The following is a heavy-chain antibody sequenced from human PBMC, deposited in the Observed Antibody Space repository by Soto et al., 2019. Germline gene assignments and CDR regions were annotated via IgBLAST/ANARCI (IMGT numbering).Heavy chain of an antibody. CDR1: GFTFSSYG. CDR3: ARGTFGAHAFDI. D-gene: IGHD3-3*01. CDR2: IWYDGSNK. J-gene: IGHJ3*02. V-gene: IGHV3-33*01. Sequence: ESGGGVVQPGRSLRLSCAASGFTFSSYGMHWVRQAPGKGLEWVAVIWYDGSNKYYADSVKGRFTISRDNSKNTLYLQMNSLRAEDTAVYYCARGTFGAHAFDIWGQGTMVTVSS.